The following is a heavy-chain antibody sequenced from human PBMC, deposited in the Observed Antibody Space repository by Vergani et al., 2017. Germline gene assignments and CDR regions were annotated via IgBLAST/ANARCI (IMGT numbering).Heavy chain of an antibody. CDR3: ARMPANYYYYMDV. Sequence: EVQLVESGGGLVQPGGSLRLSCAASGFTFSSYEMNWVRQAPGKGLEWVSYISSSGSTIYYADSVKGRFTISRDNAKNSLYLQMNSLRAEDTAVYYCARMPANYYYYMDVWGKGTTVTVSS. J-gene: IGHJ6*03. D-gene: IGHD6-25*01. CDR1: GFTFSSYE. CDR2: ISSSGSTI. V-gene: IGHV3-48*03.